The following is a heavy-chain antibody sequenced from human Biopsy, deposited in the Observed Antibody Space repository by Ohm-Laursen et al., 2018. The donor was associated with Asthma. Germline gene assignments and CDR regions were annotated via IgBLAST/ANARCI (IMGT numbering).Heavy chain of an antibody. V-gene: IGHV3-74*01. D-gene: IGHD1-26*01. Sequence: SLRLSCAASGFTFSSYWMYWVRQDPGKGQMWASLINPDGSSTRYADSVKGRFTISRDNAKKTLYLQMNSLRAEDTAVYFCAKPPLGIAGATAYYFDSWGQGTLVSVSS. CDR2: INPDGSST. CDR3: AKPPLGIAGATAYYFDS. CDR1: GFTFSSYW. J-gene: IGHJ4*02.